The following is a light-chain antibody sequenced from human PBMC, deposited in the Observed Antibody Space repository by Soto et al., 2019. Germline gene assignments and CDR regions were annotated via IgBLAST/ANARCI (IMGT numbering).Light chain of an antibody. J-gene: IGLJ2*01. CDR1: SSDVGSSNY. CDR2: DVS. V-gene: IGLV2-11*01. CDR3: CSHAGSYVV. Sequence: QSALTQPRSVSGSPGQSVTISCTGTSSDVGSSNYVSWYQQHPGKAPKLIISDVSKRPSGVPDRFSGSKSDNTASLSISGLQDEDEADYFCCSHAGSYVVFGGGTKLPS.